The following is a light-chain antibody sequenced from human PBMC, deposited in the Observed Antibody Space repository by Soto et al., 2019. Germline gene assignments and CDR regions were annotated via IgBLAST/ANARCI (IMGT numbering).Light chain of an antibody. CDR3: QQYDTSHLT. Sequence: ENVLTQSPGTLSLSPGERATLSCRASQSVTSSYLAWYQQKPGQAPSLLIYAISSRATGIPDRFSGSGSGTDFTLTISRLEPEDFAVYYRQQYDTSHLTFGGGTKVEIK. V-gene: IGKV3-20*01. CDR1: QSVTSSY. J-gene: IGKJ4*01. CDR2: AIS.